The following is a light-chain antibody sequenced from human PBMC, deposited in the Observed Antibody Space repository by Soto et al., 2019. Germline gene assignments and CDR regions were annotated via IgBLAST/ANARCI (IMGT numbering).Light chain of an antibody. CDR2: DVS. CDR3: SSYTRSSTYV. CDR1: SSDVGGSNY. V-gene: IGLV2-14*03. J-gene: IGLJ1*01. Sequence: QSALTQPASVSGSPGQSITISCTGTSSDVGGSNYVSWYQQHPGKAPILIIFDVSHRPSGFSNRFSGSKSGNTASLTISGLQAEDEADYYCSSYTRSSTYVYGTGTKVTVL.